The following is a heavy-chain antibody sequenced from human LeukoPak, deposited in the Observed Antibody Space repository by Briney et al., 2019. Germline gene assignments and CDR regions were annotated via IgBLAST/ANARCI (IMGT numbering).Heavy chain of an antibody. CDR1: GFTFNTYA. CDR2: IYSGGST. V-gene: IGHV3-66*04. Sequence: PGGSLRLSCAASGFTFNTYAMSWVRQAPGKGLEWVSVIYSGGSTYYADSVKGRFTISRDNSKNTLYLQMNSLRAEDTAVYYCARQSRGYSYGYLGYYYYMDVWGKGTTVIVSS. J-gene: IGHJ6*03. D-gene: IGHD5-18*01. CDR3: ARQSRGYSYGYLGYYYYMDV.